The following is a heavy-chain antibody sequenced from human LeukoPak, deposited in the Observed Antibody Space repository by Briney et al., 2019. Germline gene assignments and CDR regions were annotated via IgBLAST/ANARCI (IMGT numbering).Heavy chain of an antibody. V-gene: IGHV4-61*01. D-gene: IGHD6-19*01. J-gene: IGHJ5*02. CDR1: GDPVSRGSYY. CDR2: VYHTGST. CDR3: ARGFGSRWYSRYDP. Sequence: PSETLSLTCTVSGDPVSRGSYYWSWIRQPPGKELEWIGYVYHTGSTNYNPSLKSRVTISVDTSKNEFSLKMTSVTAADTAVYYCARGFGSRWYSRYDPWGQGTLVTVSS.